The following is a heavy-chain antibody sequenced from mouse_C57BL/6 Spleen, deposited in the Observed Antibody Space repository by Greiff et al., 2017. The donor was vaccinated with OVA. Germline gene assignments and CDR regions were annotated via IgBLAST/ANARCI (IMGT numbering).Heavy chain of an antibody. CDR1: GYTFTSYD. V-gene: IGHV1-85*01. J-gene: IGHJ2*01. D-gene: IGHD1-1*01. CDR2: IYPRDGST. Sequence: VHLVESGPELVKPGASVKLSCKASGYTFTSYDINWVKQRPGQGLEWIGWIYPRDGSTKYNEKFKGKATLTVDTSSSTAYMELHSLTSEDSAVYFCARRLRYEYFDYWGQGTTLTVSS. CDR3: ARRLRYEYFDY.